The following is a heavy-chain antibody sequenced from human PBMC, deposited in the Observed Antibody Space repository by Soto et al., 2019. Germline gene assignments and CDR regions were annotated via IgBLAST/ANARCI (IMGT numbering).Heavy chain of an antibody. CDR1: GGSISSYY. J-gene: IGHJ4*02. Sequence: QVQLQESGPGLVKPSETLSLTCTVSGGSISSYYWSWIRQPPGKGLEWIGYIYYSGSTNYNPSLKSRVTIAVDTSKNQISLKLSSVTAADTAVYYCARANSTGYCSGGSCYAPFDYWGQGTLVTVSS. CDR2: IYYSGST. V-gene: IGHV4-59*01. D-gene: IGHD2-15*01. CDR3: ARANSTGYCSGGSCYAPFDY.